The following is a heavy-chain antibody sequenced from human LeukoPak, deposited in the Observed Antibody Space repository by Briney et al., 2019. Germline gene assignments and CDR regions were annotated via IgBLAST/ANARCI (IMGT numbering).Heavy chain of an antibody. CDR2: IYSGGNT. CDR3: ARFIAAGYYFDY. Sequence: GGSLRLSCAASGFTFVGSTIHWVRQAPGKGLEWVSIIYSGGNTYYADSVKRRFTISRDSSKNTPYLQMNSLRAEDTAVYYCARFIAAGYYFDYWGQGNPVTLSS. D-gene: IGHD6-13*01. J-gene: IGHJ4*02. CDR1: GFTFVGST. V-gene: IGHV3-53*01.